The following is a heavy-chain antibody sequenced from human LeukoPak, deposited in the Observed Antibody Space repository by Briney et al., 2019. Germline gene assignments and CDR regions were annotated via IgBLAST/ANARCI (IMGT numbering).Heavy chain of an antibody. CDR3: AIKAGFYFDS. D-gene: IGHD6-13*01. Sequence: GESLNISCKGSGYSFTSYWIGWVRQMPGQGLEWMGIIYPVDSDTRYTPSFQGQVTISADKSISTAYLQWSSLKAPHTAMYYCAIKAGFYFDSWGQGTLVTVSS. CDR1: GYSFTSYW. V-gene: IGHV5-51*01. J-gene: IGHJ4*02. CDR2: IYPVDSDT.